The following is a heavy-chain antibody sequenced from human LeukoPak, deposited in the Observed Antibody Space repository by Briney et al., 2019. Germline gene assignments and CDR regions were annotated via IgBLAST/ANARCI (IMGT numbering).Heavy chain of an antibody. J-gene: IGHJ4*02. V-gene: IGHV1-2*02. D-gene: IGHD2-15*01. Sequence: ASVNVSCKASGYSFTRYYMHWVRQAPGQGLEWMGWINPKSGDTNYAQKFQGRVTMTRDTSISTVHMELSRLRSEDTAVYYCARVGVVVAANFDYWGQGTLVTVSS. CDR2: INPKSGDT. CDR1: GYSFTRYY. CDR3: ARVGVVVAANFDY.